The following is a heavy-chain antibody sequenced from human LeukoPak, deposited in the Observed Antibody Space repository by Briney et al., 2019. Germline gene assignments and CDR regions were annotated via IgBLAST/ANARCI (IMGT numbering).Heavy chain of an antibody. Sequence: SGGSLRLSCAASGITFRRFWMHWVRQAPDKGLVWVSRINSDGSTTSYADSVKGRFTISRDNDKNTLYLQMNSLRVEDTAIYYCISKTGTDDYWGQGTLVTVSS. V-gene: IGHV3-74*01. J-gene: IGHJ4*02. CDR2: INSDGSTT. D-gene: IGHD1-1*01. CDR1: GITFRRFW. CDR3: ISKTGTDDY.